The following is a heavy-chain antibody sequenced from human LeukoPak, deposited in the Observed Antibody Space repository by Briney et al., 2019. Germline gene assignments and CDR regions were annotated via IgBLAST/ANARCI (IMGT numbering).Heavy chain of an antibody. Sequence: GASVKVSCKASGYTFTSYGISWVRQAPGQGLEWMGWINTNTGNPTYAQGFTGRFVFSLDTSVSTAYLQISSLKAEDTAVYYCARSDQCRLPGSYYKFDYWGQGTLVTVSS. CDR1: GYTFTSYG. CDR2: INTNTGNP. V-gene: IGHV7-4-1*02. D-gene: IGHD3-10*01. J-gene: IGHJ4*02. CDR3: ARSDQCRLPGSYYKFDY.